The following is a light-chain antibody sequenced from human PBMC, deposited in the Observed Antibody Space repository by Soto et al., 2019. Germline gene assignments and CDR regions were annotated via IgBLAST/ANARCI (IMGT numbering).Light chain of an antibody. J-gene: IGLJ2*01. V-gene: IGLV1-40*01. CDR3: QSYDSSLSGSGV. CDR1: RSNIGAGYD. CDR2: GNN. Sequence: QSVLTQPPSVSGAPGQRVTISCTGSRSNIGAGYDVHWYQHLPGTAPKLLIYGNNNRPSGVPDRFSGSKSGTSASLAITGLQAEDEADYYCQSYDSSLSGSGVFGGGTKLTVL.